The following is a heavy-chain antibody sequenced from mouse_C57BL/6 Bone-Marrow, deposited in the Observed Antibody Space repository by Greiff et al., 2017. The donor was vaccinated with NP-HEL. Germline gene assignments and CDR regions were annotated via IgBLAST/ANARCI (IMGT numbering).Heavy chain of an antibody. CDR2: FHPYNDDT. Sequence: VKLMESGAELVKPGASVKMSCKASGYTFTTYPIEWMKQNHGKSLEWIGNFHPYNDDTKYNEKFKGKATLTVEKSSSTVYLELSRLTSDDSAVYYCARKITTVVADYFDYWGQGTTLTVSS. D-gene: IGHD1-1*01. J-gene: IGHJ2*01. CDR3: ARKITTVVADYFDY. CDR1: GYTFTTYP. V-gene: IGHV1-47*01.